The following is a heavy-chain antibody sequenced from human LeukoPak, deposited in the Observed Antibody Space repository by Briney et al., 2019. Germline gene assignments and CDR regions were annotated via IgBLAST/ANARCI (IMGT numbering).Heavy chain of an antibody. CDR2: ISGSGGST. V-gene: IGHV3-23*01. Sequence: PGGSLRLSCAASGFTFSSYAMSWVRQAPGKGLEWVSAISGSGGSTYYADSVKGRFTISRDNSKNTLYLQMNSLRAEDTAVYYCAKDSTYYYDSSGYHLYWGQGTLVTVSS. CDR1: GFTFSSYA. D-gene: IGHD3-22*01. CDR3: AKDSTYYYDSSGYHLY. J-gene: IGHJ4*02.